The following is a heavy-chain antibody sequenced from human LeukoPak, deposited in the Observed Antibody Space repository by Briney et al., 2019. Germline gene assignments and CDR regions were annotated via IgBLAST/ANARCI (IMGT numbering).Heavy chain of an antibody. CDR3: AXXSNLYYYYYMDV. D-gene: IGHD1-14*01. Sequence: VSVKVSCKASGYTFTSYNMHWVRQAPGQGLEWMGIINSSGGSTSYAQKFQGRVTMTRDMSTSTVYMELSSLRSEDTAVYYCAXXSNLYYYYYMDVWGKGTTVTVSS. CDR1: GYTFTSYN. V-gene: IGHV1-46*01. CDR2: INSSGGST. J-gene: IGHJ6*03.